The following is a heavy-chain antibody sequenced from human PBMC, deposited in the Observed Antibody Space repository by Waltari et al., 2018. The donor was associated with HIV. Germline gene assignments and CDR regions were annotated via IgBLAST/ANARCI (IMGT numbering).Heavy chain of an antibody. CDR2: ISSSSTTI. CDR1: VFIFRTFS. V-gene: IGHV3-48*01. Sequence: VRLVESGGGLVQPGGSLRLSCAASVFIFRTFSMNWVRQAPGKGLEWVSHISSSSTTIYYADSVKGRFTISRDNAKNSLYLQMNSLRAEDTAVYYCARDYCSSTSCTVDYWGQGTLVTVSS. J-gene: IGHJ4*02. CDR3: ARDYCSSTSCTVDY. D-gene: IGHD2-2*01.